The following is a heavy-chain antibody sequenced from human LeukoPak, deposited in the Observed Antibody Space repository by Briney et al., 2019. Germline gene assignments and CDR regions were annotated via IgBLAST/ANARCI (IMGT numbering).Heavy chain of an antibody. CDR2: IYYSGST. CDR1: GGSISSYY. CDR3: ARAGTPDYGDYSNYFDY. J-gene: IGHJ4*02. Sequence: SETLSLTCTVSGGSISSYYWSWIRQPPGKGLEWIGYIYYSGSTYYNPSLKSRVTISVDTSKNQFSLKLSSVTAADTAVYYCARAGTPDYGDYSNYFDYWGQGTLVTVSS. V-gene: IGHV4-30-4*01. D-gene: IGHD4-17*01.